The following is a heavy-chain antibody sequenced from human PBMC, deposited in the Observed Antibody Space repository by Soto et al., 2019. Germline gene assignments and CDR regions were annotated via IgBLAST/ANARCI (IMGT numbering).Heavy chain of an antibody. CDR2: IDRDDDE. Sequence: ESGPTLVNPTQTLTLTCTLSGFSFNTSGMCVSWIRQPPGKALEWLALIDRDDDEYYNTSLKTRLTISKDTSKNQVVLTMTNMDPVDTATYYCAGSPHYDYVWGSHDALDIWGQGTMVTVSS. CDR1: GFSFNTSGMC. V-gene: IGHV2-70*01. CDR3: AGSPHYDYVWGSHDALDI. J-gene: IGHJ3*02. D-gene: IGHD3-16*01.